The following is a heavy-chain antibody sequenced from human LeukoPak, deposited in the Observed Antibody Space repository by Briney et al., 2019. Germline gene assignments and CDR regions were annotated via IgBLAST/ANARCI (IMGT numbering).Heavy chain of an antibody. CDR1: GGTFSNSP. CDR2: IIPILDMA. Sequence: SVKVSCKSSGGTFSNSPISWIRQVPGQGFEWLGRIIPILDMAYYAQKFQGRVTINADKSTNTVYMELSSMRSDDAAVYYCARDLEELGAFDFWGQGTMVTVSS. CDR3: ARDLEELGAFDF. J-gene: IGHJ3*01. D-gene: IGHD3-3*01. V-gene: IGHV1-69*04.